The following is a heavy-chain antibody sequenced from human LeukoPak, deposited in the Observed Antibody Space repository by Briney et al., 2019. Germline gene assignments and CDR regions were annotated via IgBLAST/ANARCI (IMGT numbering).Heavy chain of an antibody. CDR1: GGSISSYY. Sequence: SETLSLTCTVSGGSISSYYWSWIRQPPGKGLEWIGRVSQWNTNYNPSLMGRVSMSVQPSKNQFSLKLNSATAADTAVYYCARQGSDNYFDSWGLGILVTVSS. V-gene: IGHV4-4*07. CDR2: VSQWNT. D-gene: IGHD2-21*01. J-gene: IGHJ4*02. CDR3: ARQGSDNYFDS.